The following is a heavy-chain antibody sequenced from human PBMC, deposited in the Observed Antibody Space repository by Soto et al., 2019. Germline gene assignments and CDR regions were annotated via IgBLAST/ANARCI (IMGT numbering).Heavy chain of an antibody. CDR2: ISAYNGNT. CDR3: ARDSVYYDSSGWPNWFDP. Sequence: ASVKVSCKASGYTFTSYGISWVRQAPGQGLEWMGWISAYNGNTNYAQKLQGRVTMTTDTSTSTAYMELGSLRSDDTAVYYCARDSVYYDSSGWPNWFDPWGQGTLVTVSS. V-gene: IGHV1-18*01. D-gene: IGHD3-22*01. J-gene: IGHJ5*02. CDR1: GYTFTSYG.